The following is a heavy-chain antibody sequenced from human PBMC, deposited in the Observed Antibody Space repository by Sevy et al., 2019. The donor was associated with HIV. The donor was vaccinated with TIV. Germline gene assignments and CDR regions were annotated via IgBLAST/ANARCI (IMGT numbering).Heavy chain of an antibody. CDR2: IDPISGGT. D-gene: IGHD7-27*01. V-gene: IGHV1-2*02. Sequence: ASVKVSCKASGYTFTGHYLHWVRQAPGQGLEWMGWIDPISGGTKHAQNFKGRVTMARDTSISTAYMELSSLRFDDTAMYYCVRIRFQTGAFDSWGQRTLVTGSS. J-gene: IGHJ4*02. CDR1: GYTFTGHY. CDR3: VRIRFQTGAFDS.